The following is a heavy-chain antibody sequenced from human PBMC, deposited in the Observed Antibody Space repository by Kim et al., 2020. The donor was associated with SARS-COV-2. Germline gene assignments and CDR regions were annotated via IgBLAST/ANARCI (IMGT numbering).Heavy chain of an antibody. V-gene: IGHV3-30*18. CDR2: ISYDGSNK. J-gene: IGHJ4*02. CDR3: AKGEYYYDSSGYYYLLPFDY. Sequence: GGSLRLSCAASGFTFSSYGMHWVRQAPGKGLEWVAVISYDGSNKYYADSVKGRFTISRDNSKNTLYLQMNSLRAGDTAVYYCAKGEYYYDSSGYYYLLPFDYWGQGTLVTVSS. CDR1: GFTFSSYG. D-gene: IGHD3-22*01.